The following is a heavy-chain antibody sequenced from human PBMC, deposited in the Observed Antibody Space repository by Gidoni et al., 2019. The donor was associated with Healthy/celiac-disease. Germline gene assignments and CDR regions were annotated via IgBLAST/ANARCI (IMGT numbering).Heavy chain of an antibody. V-gene: IGHV3-33*01. Sequence: QVQLVESGGGVVQPGRSLRLSCAASGFTFSSYGMHWVRQAPGKGLEWVAVIWYDGSNKYYADSVKGRFTISRDNSKNTLYLQMNSLRAEDTAVYYCARVAVAGNDYYYYGMDVWGQGTTVTVSS. CDR1: GFTFSSYG. J-gene: IGHJ6*02. CDR2: IWYDGSNK. D-gene: IGHD6-19*01. CDR3: ARVAVAGNDYYYYGMDV.